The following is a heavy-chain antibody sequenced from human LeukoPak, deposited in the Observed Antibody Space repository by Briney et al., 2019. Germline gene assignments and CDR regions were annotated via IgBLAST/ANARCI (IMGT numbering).Heavy chain of an antibody. CDR3: ARGHQLFN. CDR1: GGSFSGYY. CDR2: INHSGST. Sequence: MASETLSLTCAVYGGSFSGYYWSWIRQPPGKGLEWIGEINHSGSTNYNPSLKSRVTISVDTSKNQFSLKLSSVTAADTAVYYCARGHQLFNWGQGTLVTVSS. J-gene: IGHJ4*02. V-gene: IGHV4-34*01. D-gene: IGHD2-21*01.